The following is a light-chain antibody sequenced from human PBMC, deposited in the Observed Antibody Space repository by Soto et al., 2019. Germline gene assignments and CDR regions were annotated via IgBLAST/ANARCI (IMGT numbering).Light chain of an antibody. J-gene: IGLJ1*01. Sequence: QSALTQPPSASGSPGQSVTISCTGTSSDVGGYNFVSWYQQHPGKAPKLIIYEVTKRPSGAPDRFSGSKSGNTASLTVSGLQAEDEADYYCSSYSGTNNYVFGTGTKVTVL. CDR1: SSDVGGYNF. CDR3: SSYSGTNNYV. V-gene: IGLV2-8*01. CDR2: EVT.